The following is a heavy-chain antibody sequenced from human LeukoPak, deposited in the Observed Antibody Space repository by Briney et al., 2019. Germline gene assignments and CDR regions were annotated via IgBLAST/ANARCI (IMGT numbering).Heavy chain of an antibody. CDR3: AKDGSDRGPRVGAYDY. D-gene: IGHD1-26*01. CDR2: ISYDGSNK. Sequence: GGSLRLSCAASGFTFSSYGMHWVRQAPGKGLEWVAVISYDGSNKYYADSVKGRFTISRDNSKNTLYLQMNSLRAEDTAVYYCAKDGSDRGPRVGAYDYWGQGTLVTVSS. J-gene: IGHJ4*02. CDR1: GFTFSSYG. V-gene: IGHV3-30*18.